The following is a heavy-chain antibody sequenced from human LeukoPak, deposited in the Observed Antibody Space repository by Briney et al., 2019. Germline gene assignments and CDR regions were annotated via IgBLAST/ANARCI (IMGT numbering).Heavy chain of an antibody. D-gene: IGHD3-22*01. Sequence: SETVSLTCAVSGGSISSYYWSWIRQPPGKGLEWIGYIYYSGSTNYNPSLKSRVTISVDTSKNQFSLKLSSVTAADTAVYYCAGGYSYWYFDLWGRGTLVTVSS. CDR3: AGGYSYWYFDL. CDR1: GGSISSYY. CDR2: IYYSGST. V-gene: IGHV4-59*01. J-gene: IGHJ2*01.